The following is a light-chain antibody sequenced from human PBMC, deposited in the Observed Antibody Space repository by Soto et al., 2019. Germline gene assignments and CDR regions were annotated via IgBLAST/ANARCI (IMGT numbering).Light chain of an antibody. CDR3: CSYAASDTVL. CDR2: DVT. V-gene: IGLV2-11*01. J-gene: IGLJ3*02. Sequence: QSALTQPRSVSGSPGQSVTISCTGTSRDVGFYNFVSWYQQHPGQAPKLLVHDVTKRPSGVADRFSGAKSGSTASLTISGLQAEDEADYYCCSYAASDTVLFGGGTKLTVL. CDR1: SRDVGFYNF.